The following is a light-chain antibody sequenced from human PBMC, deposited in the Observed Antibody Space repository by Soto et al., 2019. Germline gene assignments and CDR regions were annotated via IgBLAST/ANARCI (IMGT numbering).Light chain of an antibody. CDR3: QHYNSYSEA. V-gene: IGKV1-5*03. J-gene: IGKJ1*01. CDR2: KAS. Sequence: QMTQSPSTLSGSVGDRVTITCRASQTISSWLAWYQQKPGKAPKLLIYKASTLKSGVPSRFSGSGSGTEFTLTICSLQPDDFATYYCQHYNSYSEAFGQGTKVDIK. CDR1: QTISSW.